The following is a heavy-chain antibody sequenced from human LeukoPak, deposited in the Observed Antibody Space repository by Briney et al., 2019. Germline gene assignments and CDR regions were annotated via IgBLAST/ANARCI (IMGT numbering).Heavy chain of an antibody. V-gene: IGHV1-18*01. Sequence: ASVKVSCKAPGYTFTSYGISWVRQAPGQGLEWMGWISAYNGNTNYAQKLQGRVTMTTDTSTSTAYMELTRLRSDDTAVYYCARESGAYDSSGYSDYYFDYWGQGALVTVSS. J-gene: IGHJ4*02. CDR3: ARESGAYDSSGYSDYYFDY. CDR2: ISAYNGNT. CDR1: GYTFTSYG. D-gene: IGHD3-22*01.